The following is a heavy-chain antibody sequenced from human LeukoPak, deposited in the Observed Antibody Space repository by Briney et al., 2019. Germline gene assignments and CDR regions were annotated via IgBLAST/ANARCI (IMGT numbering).Heavy chain of an antibody. D-gene: IGHD3-10*01. CDR1: GFTFSSYA. V-gene: IGHV3-30-3*01. CDR2: ISYDGSSK. J-gene: IGHJ6*02. CDR3: ARDRYYYGSGTPRGIYYYYGMDV. Sequence: GKSLRLSCAASGFTFSSYAMHWVRQAPGKGLEWVAVISYDGSSKYYADSVKGRFTISRDNSKNTLYLQMNSLRDEDTSVYYCARDRYYYGSGTPRGIYYYYGMDVWGQGTTVTVSS.